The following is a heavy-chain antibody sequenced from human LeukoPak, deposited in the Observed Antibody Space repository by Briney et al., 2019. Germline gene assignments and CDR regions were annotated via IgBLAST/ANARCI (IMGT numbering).Heavy chain of an antibody. CDR1: GFSFSTYG. Sequence: GGSLRLSCAASGFSFSTYGMSWVRQAPGKGLEWVSGTSGSGGSTYYADSVKGRFTISRDNSKNTLDLQMNSLRAEDTAVYYCAKHLGYSTSSGIDYWGQGTLVTVSS. CDR3: AKHLGYSTSSGIDY. V-gene: IGHV3-23*01. CDR2: TSGSGGST. J-gene: IGHJ4*02. D-gene: IGHD6-6*01.